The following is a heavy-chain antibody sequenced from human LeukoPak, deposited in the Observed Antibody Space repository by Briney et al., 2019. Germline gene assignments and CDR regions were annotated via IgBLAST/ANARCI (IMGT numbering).Heavy chain of an antibody. V-gene: IGHV1-69*13. D-gene: IGHD2-2*01. CDR2: IIPIFGTA. CDR3: ARGPRPVVPAASSYYFDY. CDR1: GGTLSSYA. J-gene: IGHJ4*02. Sequence: SVKVSCKASGGTLSSYAISWVRQAPGQGLEWMGGIIPIFGTANYAQKFQGRVTITANESTSTAYMELSSLRSEDTAVYYCARGPRPVVPAASSYYFDYWGQGTLVTVSS.